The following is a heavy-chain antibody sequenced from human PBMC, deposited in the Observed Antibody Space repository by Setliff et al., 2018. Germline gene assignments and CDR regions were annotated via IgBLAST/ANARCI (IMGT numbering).Heavy chain of an antibody. V-gene: IGHV4-34*01. J-gene: IGHJ3*02. CDR3: ARVALVVVIRNAFDI. CDR1: GGSFSGYY. D-gene: IGHD2-21*01. CDR2: INHSGST. Sequence: SETLSLTCAVYGGSFSGYYWSWIRQPPGKGLEWIGEINHSGSTNYNPSLKSRVTISVDTSKNQFSLKLSSVTAADTTVYYCARVALVVVIRNAFDIWGQGTMVTVSS.